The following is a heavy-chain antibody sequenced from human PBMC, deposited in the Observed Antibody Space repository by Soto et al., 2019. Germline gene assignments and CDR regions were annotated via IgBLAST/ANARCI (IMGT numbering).Heavy chain of an antibody. J-gene: IGHJ6*03. CDR3: ARARYCSSTSCHYYMDV. Sequence: GGPLRLSCAAPVFPFSGYAMHWVRQAQGKGLEYVSAISSNGGSTYYANSVKGRFTISRDNSKNTLYLQMGSLRAEDMAVYYCARARYCSSTSCHYYMDVWGKGTTVTVSS. D-gene: IGHD2-2*01. CDR2: ISSNGGST. V-gene: IGHV3-64*01. CDR1: VFPFSGYA.